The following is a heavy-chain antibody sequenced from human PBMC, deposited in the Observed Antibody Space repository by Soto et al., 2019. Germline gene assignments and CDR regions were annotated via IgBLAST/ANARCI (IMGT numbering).Heavy chain of an antibody. CDR2: ISGYNGDT. J-gene: IGHJ6*02. CDR1: GYTFTRYG. Sequence: QGQLVQSGAEVEKPGASVKVSCKASGYTFTRYGISWVRQAPGQGLEWMGWISGYNGDTNYAQKVQGRVTMTIDTSXSTAYMELRRLTSDDTAVYYCAKNGQPPYYYYGMDVWGQGTTVTVSS. CDR3: AKNGQPPYYYYGMDV. V-gene: IGHV1-18*01. D-gene: IGHD2-8*01.